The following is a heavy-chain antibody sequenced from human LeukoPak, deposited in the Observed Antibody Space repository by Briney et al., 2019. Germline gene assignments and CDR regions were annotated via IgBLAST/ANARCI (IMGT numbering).Heavy chain of an antibody. J-gene: IGHJ4*02. D-gene: IGHD1-1*01. CDR1: GYSFTSYW. CDR3: ARENSDNWNSIDY. Sequence: GESLKISCKGSGYSFTSYWIGRVRQMPGKGLEWMGIIYPGDSDTRYSPSFQGQVTMTRDTSISTAYMELSRLRSDDTAVYYCARENSDNWNSIDYWGQGTLVTVSS. CDR2: IYPGDSDT. V-gene: IGHV5-51*01.